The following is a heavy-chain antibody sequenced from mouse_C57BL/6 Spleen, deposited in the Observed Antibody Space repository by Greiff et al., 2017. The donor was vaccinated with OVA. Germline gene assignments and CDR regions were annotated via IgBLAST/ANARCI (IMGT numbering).Heavy chain of an antibody. CDR1: GFSLSTSGMG. Sequence: ESGPGILQSSQTLSLTCSFSGFSLSTSGMGVSWLRQPSGKGLEWLAHIYWDDDKRYNPSLKSRPTISKDTSRNPVFLKITSVDTADTATYYCARRGDYFYAMDYWGQGTSVTVSS. CDR3: ARRGDYFYAMDY. J-gene: IGHJ4*01. V-gene: IGHV8-12*01. CDR2: IYWDDDK.